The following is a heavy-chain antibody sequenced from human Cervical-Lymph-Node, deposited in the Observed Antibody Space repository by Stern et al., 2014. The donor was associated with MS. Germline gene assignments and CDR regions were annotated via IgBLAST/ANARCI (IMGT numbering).Heavy chain of an antibody. CDR3: AKVYGSGPFDY. CDR2: ISGSDVST. D-gene: IGHD6-19*01. J-gene: IGHJ4*02. V-gene: IGHV3-23*04. Sequence: VPLVEFGGTFVQPGGAPRLSCAASGFTFSSYAMSWVRPAPRQGLEWVSVISGSDVSTFYADSVKGRFTISRDNSKNTLFLQMNSLRAEDTAVYYCAKVYGSGPFDYWGQGTLVTVSS. CDR1: GFTFSSYA.